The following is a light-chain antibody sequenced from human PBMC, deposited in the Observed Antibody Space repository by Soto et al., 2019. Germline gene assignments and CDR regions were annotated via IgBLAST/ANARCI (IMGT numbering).Light chain of an antibody. CDR2: DVS. CDR3: SSYIGSSSYV. CDR1: SSDVGGYNY. Sequence: QSVLTQPASVTGSPGQSMTISCTGTSSDVGGYNYVSWYQQHPGKAPKLMIYDVSSRPSGVSNRFSGSKSGNTASLTISGLQAEDEADYYCSSYIGSSSYVFGTGTKVTVL. J-gene: IGLJ1*01. V-gene: IGLV2-14*01.